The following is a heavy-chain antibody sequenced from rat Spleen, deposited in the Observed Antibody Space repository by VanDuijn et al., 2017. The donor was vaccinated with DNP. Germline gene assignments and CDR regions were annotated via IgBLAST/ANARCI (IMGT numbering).Heavy chain of an antibody. CDR2: ISYDGGST. Sequence: EVQLVESGGGLVQPGRSLKLSCVASGFTFNNYWMNWVRQAPGRGLEWVASISYDGGSTYYRDSVKGRFTISRDNAKSSLYLQMDSLRSEDTATYYCTTEDYGEDYWGQGTLVTVSS. J-gene: IGHJ3*01. D-gene: IGHD1-11*01. CDR1: GFTFNNYW. V-gene: IGHV5-20*01. CDR3: TTEDYGEDY.